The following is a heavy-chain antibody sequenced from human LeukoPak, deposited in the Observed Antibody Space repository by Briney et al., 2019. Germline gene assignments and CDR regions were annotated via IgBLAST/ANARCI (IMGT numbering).Heavy chain of an antibody. D-gene: IGHD6-19*01. CDR3: ARDPSTAVTAFDTFDI. V-gene: IGHV3-23*01. CDR1: GFTLTTYA. CDR2: LSSGGTT. J-gene: IGHJ3*02. Sequence: GGSLRLSCAVSGFTLTTYAMSWVRQAPGKGLEWVSALSSGGTTWYADSVKGRFTISRDNAKNTLYLQMNSLRAEDTAVYYCARDPSTAVTAFDTFDIWGQGTMVTVSS.